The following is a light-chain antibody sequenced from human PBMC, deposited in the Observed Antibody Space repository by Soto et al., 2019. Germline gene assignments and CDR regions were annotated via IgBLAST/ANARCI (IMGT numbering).Light chain of an antibody. Sequence: QSVLAQPPSASGTPGQRVTISCSGSTSNVGSNLASWYQQLPGSAPKLLIYNDYERPSGVPDRFSGSKSGTSASLGISGLRSEDEDDYFCAVWDDSLSGVVFGGGTQLTVL. J-gene: IGLJ2*01. CDR3: AVWDDSLSGVV. V-gene: IGLV1-47*02. CDR2: NDY. CDR1: TSNVGSNL.